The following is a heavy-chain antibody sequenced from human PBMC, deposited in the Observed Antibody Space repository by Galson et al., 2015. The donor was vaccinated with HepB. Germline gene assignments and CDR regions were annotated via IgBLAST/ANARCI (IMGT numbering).Heavy chain of an antibody. J-gene: IGHJ6*01. CDR1: GYTFIGYS. V-gene: IGHV1-2*06. CDR3: ARDRRTSYYASRSAFGMDV. Sequence: SVKVSCKASGYTFIGYSIHWVRQAPGHGLEWMGRINPNSGDTNYTQKFQGRVSMTRDTSITTVYMELSTLRSDDTAVYYCARDRRTSYYASRSAFGMDVWGQGTTVTVSS. CDR2: INPNSGDT. D-gene: IGHD3-16*01.